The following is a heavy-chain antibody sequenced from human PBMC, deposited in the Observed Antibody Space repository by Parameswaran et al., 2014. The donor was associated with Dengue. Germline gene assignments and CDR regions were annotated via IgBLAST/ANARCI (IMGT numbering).Heavy chain of an antibody. V-gene: IGHV1-69*06. CDR3: ARAYNWNYVGPRIYYYYGMDV. Sequence: SWVRQAPGQGLEWMGGIIPIFGTANYAQKFQGRVTITADKSTSTAYMELSSLRSEDTAVYYCARAYNWNYVGPRIYYYYGMDVWGQGTTVTVSS. CDR2: IIPIFGTA. J-gene: IGHJ6*02. D-gene: IGHD1-7*01.